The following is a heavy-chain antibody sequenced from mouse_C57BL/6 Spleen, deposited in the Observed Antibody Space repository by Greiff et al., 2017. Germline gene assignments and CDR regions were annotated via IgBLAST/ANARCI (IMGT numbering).Heavy chain of an antibody. V-gene: IGHV1-61*01. CDR3: ARGKLGLDY. CDR2: IYPSDSET. Sequence: QVQLKQPGAELVRPGSSVKLSCKASGYTFTSYWLDWVKQRPGQGLEWIGNIYPSDSETHYNQKFKDKATLTVDKSSSTAYMQLSSLTSEDSAVYYCARGKLGLDYWGQGTTLTVSS. CDR1: GYTFTSYW. J-gene: IGHJ2*01. D-gene: IGHD4-1*01.